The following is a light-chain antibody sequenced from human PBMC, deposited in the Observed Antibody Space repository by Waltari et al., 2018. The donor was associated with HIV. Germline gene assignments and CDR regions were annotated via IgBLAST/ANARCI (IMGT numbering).Light chain of an antibody. CDR1: SSDVGGYIY. CDR3: SSYTSSSTYV. V-gene: IGLV2-14*03. Sequence: QSALTQPASVSGSPGQSITISCTGTSSDVGGYIYVSWYQQHPGKAPKLMIYDVSNQPSGVSNRFSGSKSGNTASLTISGLQAEDEADYYCSSYTSSSTYVFGTGTKVTVL. J-gene: IGLJ1*01. CDR2: DVS.